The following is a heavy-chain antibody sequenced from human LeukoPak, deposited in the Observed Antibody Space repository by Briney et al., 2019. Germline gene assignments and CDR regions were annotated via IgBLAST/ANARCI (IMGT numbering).Heavy chain of an antibody. J-gene: IGHJ4*02. D-gene: IGHD6-19*01. V-gene: IGHV3-33*01. CDR3: ARDFRVSSGWYGYFDY. CDR2: IWYDGSNK. CDR1: GFTFSSYG. Sequence: GRSLRLSCAASGFTFSSYGMHWVRQAPGKGLEWVAVIWYDGSNKYYADSVKGRFTISRDNSKNTLYLQMNSLRAEDTAVYYCARDFRVSSGWYGYFDYWGQGTLVTVPS.